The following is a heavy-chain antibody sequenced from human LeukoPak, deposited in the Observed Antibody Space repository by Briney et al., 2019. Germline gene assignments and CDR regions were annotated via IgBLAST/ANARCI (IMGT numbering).Heavy chain of an antibody. Sequence: SQTLSLTCTVSGGSISSSSYYWGWIRQPPGKGLEWIGSIYYGGSTFYNPSLKSRVTISVDTSKNQFSRKLSSVTAADTAVYYCAGQGRPGFASGYWGQGTLVTVSS. V-gene: IGHV4-39*01. D-gene: IGHD3-10*01. CDR2: IYYGGST. CDR3: AGQGRPGFASGY. J-gene: IGHJ4*02. CDR1: GGSISSSSYY.